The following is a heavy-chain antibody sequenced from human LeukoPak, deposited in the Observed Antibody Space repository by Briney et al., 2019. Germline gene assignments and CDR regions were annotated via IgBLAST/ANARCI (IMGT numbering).Heavy chain of an antibody. D-gene: IGHD3-3*01. V-gene: IGHV3-21*01. CDR3: ARTPWDFWSNSMDV. J-gene: IGHJ6*04. CDR2: ISSSSSYM. CDR1: GFTFSTYS. Sequence: GGSLRLSCAASGFTFSTYSMNWVRQAPGKGLEWVSSISSSSSYMYSADSVKGRFTISRDNAKNSLYLQLNSLRAEDTAVYYCARTPWDFWSNSMDVWGKGTTVTVSS.